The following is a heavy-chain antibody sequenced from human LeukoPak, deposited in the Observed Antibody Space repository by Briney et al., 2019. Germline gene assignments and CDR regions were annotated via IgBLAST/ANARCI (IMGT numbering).Heavy chain of an antibody. V-gene: IGHV3-23*01. CDR3: AKGEVLGGSYYFGS. CDR2: IHGNGETT. D-gene: IGHD1-26*01. J-gene: IGHJ4*02. CDR1: AFRFSSFA. Sequence: GGSLRLSCAASAFRFSSFAMTWVRQAPGKGLEWVSGIHGNGETTYYADSVKGRFTISRDNSKNTLSLQMNSLRAEDTAVYYCAKGEVLGGSYYFGSWGQGTLVTVSS.